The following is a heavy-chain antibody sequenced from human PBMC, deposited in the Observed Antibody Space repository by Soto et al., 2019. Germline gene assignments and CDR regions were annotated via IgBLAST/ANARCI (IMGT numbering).Heavy chain of an antibody. CDR3: ASLVVVAATLGDY. CDR1: GFTFSSYA. V-gene: IGHV3-30-3*01. D-gene: IGHD2-15*01. CDR2: ISYDGSNK. Sequence: PGGSLRLSCAASGFTFSSYAMHWVRQAPGKGLEWVAVISYDGSNKYYADSVKGRFTISRDNSKNTLYLQMNSLRAEDTAVYYCASLVVVAATLGDYWGQGTLVTVPQ. J-gene: IGHJ4*02.